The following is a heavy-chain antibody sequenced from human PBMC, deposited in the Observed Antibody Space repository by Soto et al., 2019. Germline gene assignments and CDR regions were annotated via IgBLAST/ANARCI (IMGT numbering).Heavy chain of an antibody. J-gene: IGHJ6*02. V-gene: IGHV3-30*18. CDR1: GFTFSSYG. CDR2: ISYDGSNK. CDR3: AKDHHCSSTSCYLYYYYYGMDV. D-gene: IGHD2-2*01. Sequence: LRLSCAASGFTFSSYGMHWVRQAPGKGLEWVAVISYDGSNKYYADSVKGRFTISRDNSKNTLYLQMNSLRAEDTAVYYCAKDHHCSSTSCYLYYYYYGMDVWGQGTTVTVSS.